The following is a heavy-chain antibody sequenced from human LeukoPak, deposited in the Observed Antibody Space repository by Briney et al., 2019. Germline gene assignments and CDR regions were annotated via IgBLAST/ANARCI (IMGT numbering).Heavy chain of an antibody. CDR3: ARDYGA. Sequence: PGGSLRLSCAASGFTFSRYWMHWVRKAPGKGVVWVSRINSDGYSTTYADSVKGRFTISRDNAKNTLYLQMNSLRADDTAVYYCARDYGAWGQGTLVTVSP. D-gene: IGHD4/OR15-4a*01. CDR1: GFTFSRYW. V-gene: IGHV3-74*01. J-gene: IGHJ5*02. CDR2: INSDGYST.